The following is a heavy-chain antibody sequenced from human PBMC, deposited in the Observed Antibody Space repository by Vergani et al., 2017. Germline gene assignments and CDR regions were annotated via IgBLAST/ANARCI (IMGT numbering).Heavy chain of an antibody. J-gene: IGHJ4*02. V-gene: IGHV3-33*06. Sequence: QVQLVESGGGVVQPGRSLRLSCAASGFTFSSYGMHWVRQAPGKGLEWVAVIWYDGSNKYYADSVKGRFTISRDNSKNTLYLQMNSLRAEDTAVYYCAKGVVVVAATLLIDYWGQGTLVTVSS. CDR2: IWYDGSNK. CDR3: AKGVVVVAATLLIDY. CDR1: GFTFSSYG. D-gene: IGHD2-15*01.